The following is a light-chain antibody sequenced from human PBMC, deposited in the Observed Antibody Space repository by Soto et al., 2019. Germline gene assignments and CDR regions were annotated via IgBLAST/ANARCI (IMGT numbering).Light chain of an antibody. CDR3: QQYGSSPWT. CDR1: QSVSSSY. Sequence: EIVLTQSPGTLSLSPGERATLSCRASQSVSSSYLAWYQQKPGQAPRLLIYGASSRATGIPDRFSGSGSGTAFTLTISSLEPEDVAVYYCQQYGSSPWTFGQGTKVEIK. J-gene: IGKJ1*01. CDR2: GAS. V-gene: IGKV3-20*01.